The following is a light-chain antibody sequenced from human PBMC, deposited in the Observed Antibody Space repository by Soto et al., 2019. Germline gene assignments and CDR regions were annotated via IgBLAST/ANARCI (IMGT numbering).Light chain of an antibody. J-gene: IGLJ2*01. V-gene: IGLV2-14*01. CDR2: DVS. CDR3: ISYTSSSTLEV. Sequence: QSALTQPASVSGSPGQSITISCTGTSSDVGGYNYVSWYQQHPGKAPKLMIYDVSNRPSGVSNRFSGSKSGNTASLTISGLHDEDEGDYYCISYTSSSTLEVFGGGTKLTVL. CDR1: SSDVGGYNY.